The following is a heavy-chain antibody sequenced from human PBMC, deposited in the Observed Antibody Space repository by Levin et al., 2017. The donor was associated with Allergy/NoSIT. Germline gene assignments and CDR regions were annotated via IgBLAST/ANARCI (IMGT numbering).Heavy chain of an antibody. D-gene: IGHD3-22*01. V-gene: IGHV3-53*01. CDR3: VRELTYYYDNGAFDS. CDR1: GFTVSSNY. CDR2: IYSGGST. Sequence: GESLKISCAASGFTVSSNYMSWVRQAPGKGLEWVSVIYSGGSTYYADSVKGRFTISRDNSKNTLYLQMNSLRAEDTAVYYCVRELTYYYDNGAFDSWGQGTMVTVSS. J-gene: IGHJ3*02.